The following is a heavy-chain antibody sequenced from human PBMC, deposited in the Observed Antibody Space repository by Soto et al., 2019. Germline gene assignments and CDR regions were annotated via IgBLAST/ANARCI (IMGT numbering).Heavy chain of an antibody. D-gene: IGHD4-17*01. V-gene: IGHV1-46*01. CDR3: AMTVTTNRNDY. Sequence: QVQLVQSGAEVKKPGASVKVSCKASGYTFTSYYMHWVRQAPGQGLEWMGIINPSGGSTSYAQKFQGRVTMTRDTATSTVYMELSSLRSEDTAVYYCAMTVTTNRNDYWGQGTLVTVSS. J-gene: IGHJ4*02. CDR2: INPSGGST. CDR1: GYTFTSYY.